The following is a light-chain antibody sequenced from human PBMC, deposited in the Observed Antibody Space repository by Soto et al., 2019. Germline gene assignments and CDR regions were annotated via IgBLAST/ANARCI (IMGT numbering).Light chain of an antibody. J-gene: IGKJ4*01. CDR1: QSVSSN. CDR2: EAS. V-gene: IGKV3-15*01. CDR3: QQYNKWPPLT. Sequence: EIVMTQSPATLSVSPGERATLSCRASQSVSSNLAWYQQKPGQAPKVLIYEASTRATGIPARFSGSGSGTEFTLTISSLQSEDAAVYYCQQYNKWPPLTFGGGNKVEIK.